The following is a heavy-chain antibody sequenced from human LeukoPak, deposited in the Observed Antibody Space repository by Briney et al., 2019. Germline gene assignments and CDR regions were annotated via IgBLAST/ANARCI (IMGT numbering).Heavy chain of an antibody. Sequence: ASVKVSCKASGYTLTSYGISWVRQAPGQGLEWMGWISAYNGNTNYAQKLQGRVTMTTDTSTSTAYMELRSLRSDDTAVYYCARGPSVAAKGGPAYWGQGTLVTVSS. J-gene: IGHJ4*02. D-gene: IGHD2-15*01. CDR1: GYTLTSYG. V-gene: IGHV1-18*01. CDR2: ISAYNGNT. CDR3: ARGPSVAAKGGPAY.